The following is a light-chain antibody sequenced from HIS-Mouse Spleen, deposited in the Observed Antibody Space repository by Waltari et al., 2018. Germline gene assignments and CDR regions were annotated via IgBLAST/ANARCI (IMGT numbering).Light chain of an antibody. CDR3: MQALQTPWT. CDR1: QSLLHRNGYHY. J-gene: IGKJ2*01. V-gene: IGKV2-28*01. Sequence: DIVMTQSPLSLPVTPGEPASISCRSSQSLLHRNGYHYLDWYLQKPGQSPQLLIYLGSNRASAVPDRFSGSGSGTDFTLKISRVEAEDVGVYYCMQALQTPWTFGQGTKLEIK. CDR2: LGS.